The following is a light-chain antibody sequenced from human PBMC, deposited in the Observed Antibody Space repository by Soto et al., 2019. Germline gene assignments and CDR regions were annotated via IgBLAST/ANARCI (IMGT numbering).Light chain of an antibody. Sequence: EIVMTQSPATLSVSPGERATLSCRASQSVNNDYLAWYQKKPGQAPRLLFYGTSIRATGIPDRFSGSGSGTDITLSISRLEPEDFAVYYCQQYGPSPMYTFGQGTRLEIK. J-gene: IGKJ2*01. CDR1: QSVNNDY. V-gene: IGKV3-20*01. CDR3: QQYGPSPMYT. CDR2: GTS.